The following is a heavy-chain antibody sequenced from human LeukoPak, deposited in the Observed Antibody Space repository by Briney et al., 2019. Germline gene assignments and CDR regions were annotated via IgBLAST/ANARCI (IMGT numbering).Heavy chain of an antibody. V-gene: IGHV1-69*04. CDR2: IIPTFGIA. J-gene: IGHJ6*02. CDR3: ARERRYYDILTGYNPAYYYYGMDV. CDR1: GGTFSSYA. Sequence: SVKVSCKASGGTFSSYAISWVRQAPGQGLEWMGRIIPTFGIANYAQKFQGRVTITADKSTSTAYMELSSLRSEDTAVYYCARERRYYDILTGYNPAYYYYGMDVWGQGTTVTVSS. D-gene: IGHD3-9*01.